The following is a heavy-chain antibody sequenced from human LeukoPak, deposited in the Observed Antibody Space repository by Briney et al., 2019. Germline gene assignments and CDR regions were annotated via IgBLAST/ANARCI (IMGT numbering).Heavy chain of an antibody. CDR2: ISAYNGNT. CDR1: GYTFTSYG. CDR3: ARDRLFCSSTTCSYDPWFYP. V-gene: IGHV1-18*01. D-gene: IGHD2-2*01. Sequence: ASVKVSCKASGYTFTSYGISWVRQALGQGLEWMGWISAYNGNTNYAQKLQGRVTMTTDTSTSTAYMELRSPRSDDTAVYYCARDRLFCSSTTCSYDPWFYPWGQGTLVTVSS. J-gene: IGHJ5*02.